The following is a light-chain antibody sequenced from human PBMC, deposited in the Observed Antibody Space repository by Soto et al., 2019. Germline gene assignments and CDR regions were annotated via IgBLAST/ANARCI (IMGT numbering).Light chain of an antibody. Sequence: QSVLTQPPSASGTPGQTVNISCSGSSSNIGANSVYWYQQLPGAAPKLLIFRSSHRPSWVPDRFFGSISGTSASLAISGLRSEDEAQYHCAAWGDSLSGPVFGGGTKVTVL. CDR1: SSNIGANS. CDR2: RSS. J-gene: IGLJ3*02. CDR3: AAWGDSLSGPV. V-gene: IGLV1-47*01.